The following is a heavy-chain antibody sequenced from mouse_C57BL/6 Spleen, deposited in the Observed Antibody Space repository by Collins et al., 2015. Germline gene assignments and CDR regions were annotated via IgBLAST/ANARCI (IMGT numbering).Heavy chain of an antibody. J-gene: IGHJ2*01. D-gene: IGHD1-1*01. Sequence: QVQLQQPGAELVKPGAPVKLSCKASGYNFTSYWMNWVKQRPGRGLEWIGRIDPSDSETHYNQKFKDKATLTVDKSSSTAYIQLSSLTSEDSAVYYCARAYGSSPDYWGQGTTLTVSS. CDR2: IDPSDSET. V-gene: IGHV1-69*02. CDR1: GYNFTSYW. CDR3: ARAYGSSPDY.